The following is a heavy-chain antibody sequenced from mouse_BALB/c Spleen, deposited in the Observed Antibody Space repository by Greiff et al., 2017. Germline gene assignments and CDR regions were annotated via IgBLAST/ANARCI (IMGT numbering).Heavy chain of an antibody. CDR3: ARSDGYGAMDY. D-gene: IGHD1-2*01. Sequence: VPRVESGPGLVAPSQSLSITCTVPGFSLTSYGVHWVRQPPGKGLEWLGVIWAGGSTNYNSALMSRLSISKDNSKSQVFLKMNSMQTDDTAMYYCARSDGYGAMDYWGQGTSVTVSS. CDR1: GFSLTSYG. J-gene: IGHJ4*01. V-gene: IGHV2-9*02. CDR2: IWAGGST.